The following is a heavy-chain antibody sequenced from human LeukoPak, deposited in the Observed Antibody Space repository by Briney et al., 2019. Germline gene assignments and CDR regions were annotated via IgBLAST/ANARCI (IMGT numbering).Heavy chain of an antibody. CDR2: IYFSGTA. D-gene: IGHD3-22*01. V-gene: IGHV4-39*01. Sequence: SETLSLTCTLSGGAIKITSYYWGWFRQPPGKGLEWIGIIYFSGTAFHNPSLKSRVTMSVDTSNNQLSLRLTSVTAADTAVYFCARHITYDSDSSGYDGFHMWGQGTMVTVSS. CDR1: GGAIKITSYY. J-gene: IGHJ3*02. CDR3: ARHITYDSDSSGYDGFHM.